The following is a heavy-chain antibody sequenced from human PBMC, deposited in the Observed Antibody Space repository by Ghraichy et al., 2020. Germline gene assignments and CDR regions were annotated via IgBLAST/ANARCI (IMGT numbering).Heavy chain of an antibody. V-gene: IGHV4-34*01. CDR1: GGSFSGYY. D-gene: IGHD4-11*01. CDR3: ARGGMGYSNYAYLTTRGMDV. J-gene: IGHJ6*02. Sequence: SQTLSLTCAVYGGSFSGYYWSWIRQPPGKGLEWIGEINHSGSTNYKSSLKSRVTISVDTSKNQFSLRLSSVTAADTAVYYCARGGMGYSNYAYLTTRGMDVWGQGTTVTVSS. CDR2: INHSGST.